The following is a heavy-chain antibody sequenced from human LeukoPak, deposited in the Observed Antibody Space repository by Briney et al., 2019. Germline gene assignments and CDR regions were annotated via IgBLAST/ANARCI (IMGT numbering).Heavy chain of an antibody. CDR1: IGSISSSKW. CDR3: ARQKWEQQGRDYYFNGLDV. CDR2: IYLYGTA. V-gene: IGHV4-4*02. J-gene: IGHJ6*02. D-gene: IGHD1/OR15-1a*01. Sequence: PSETLSLTCSVSIGSISSSKWWSWVRQSPVKGLEWIGEIYLYGTANYNPSFTSRVTMSVDRSRNQFSLKLTSVTAADTAVYYCARQKWEQQGRDYYFNGLDVWGPGTTVIVSS.